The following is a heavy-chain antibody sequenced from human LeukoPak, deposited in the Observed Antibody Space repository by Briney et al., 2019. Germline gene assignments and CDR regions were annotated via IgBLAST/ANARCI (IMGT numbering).Heavy chain of an antibody. V-gene: IGHV4-39*01. Sequence: SETLSLTCTVSGGSFSTSSYYWGWIRQPPGKGLEWIGSIYYGGSTYYNPSLKSRVTISVDTSKRQFSLKLTSVIAADTAVYYCARHRYYYDSSGSTLPWYDPWGQGTLVTVSS. D-gene: IGHD3-22*01. CDR2: IYYGGST. J-gene: IGHJ5*02. CDR3: ARHRYYYDSSGSTLPWYDP. CDR1: GGSFSTSSYY.